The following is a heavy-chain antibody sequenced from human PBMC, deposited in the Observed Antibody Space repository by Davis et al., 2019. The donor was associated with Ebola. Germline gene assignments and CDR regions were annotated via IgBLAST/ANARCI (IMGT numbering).Heavy chain of an antibody. J-gene: IGHJ4*02. CDR1: GFTFSSYW. Sequence: GESLKISCAASGFTFSSYWMSWVRQAPGKGLEWVANIKQDGSEKYYVDSVKGRFTISRDNAKNSLYLQMNSLRAEDTAVYYCARGKTYSVYWGQGTLVTVSS. V-gene: IGHV3-7*03. CDR3: ARGKTYSVY. CDR2: IKQDGSEK.